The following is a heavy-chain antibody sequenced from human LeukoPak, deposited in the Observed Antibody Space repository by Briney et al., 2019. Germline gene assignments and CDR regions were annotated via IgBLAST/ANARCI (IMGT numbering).Heavy chain of an antibody. V-gene: IGHV3-53*01. CDR3: ASWPVGWYGEDS. J-gene: IGHJ4*02. D-gene: IGHD6-19*01. Sequence: GGSLRLSCAASGYTVSSNYMSWVRQAPGKGLEWVSVIYGGGSTYYADSVKGRFTISRDTPKNTLYLQMNSLRVEDTAVYYCASWPVGWYGEDSWGQGTLVTVSS. CDR1: GYTVSSNY. CDR2: IYGGGST.